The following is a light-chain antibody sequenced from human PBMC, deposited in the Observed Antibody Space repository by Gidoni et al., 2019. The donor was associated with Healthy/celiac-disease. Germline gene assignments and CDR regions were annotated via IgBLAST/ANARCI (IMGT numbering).Light chain of an antibody. V-gene: IGKV1-39*01. CDR1: QSISSY. Sequence: DIQMTQSPSSLSASVGDRVTITCRASQSISSYLNWYQQKPGKDPKLLIYAASSLQSGVPSRFSGSGSGTDFTLTISSLQPEDFATYYCQQSYSTPPTFGQGTKLESK. J-gene: IGKJ2*01. CDR2: AAS. CDR3: QQSYSTPPT.